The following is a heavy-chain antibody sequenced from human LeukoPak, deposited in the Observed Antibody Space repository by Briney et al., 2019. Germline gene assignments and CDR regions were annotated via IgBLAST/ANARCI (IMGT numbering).Heavy chain of an antibody. CDR2: IYYSGST. V-gene: IGHV4-59*01. CDR1: GGSISSYY. D-gene: IGHD3-22*01. CDR3: ARAYYCDSSGYPDAFDI. J-gene: IGHJ3*02. Sequence: SETLSLTCTVSGGSISSYYWSWIRQPPGKGLEWIGYIYYSGSTNYNPSLKSRVTISVDTSKNQFSPKLSSVTAADTAVYYCARAYYCDSSGYPDAFDIWGQGTMVTVSS.